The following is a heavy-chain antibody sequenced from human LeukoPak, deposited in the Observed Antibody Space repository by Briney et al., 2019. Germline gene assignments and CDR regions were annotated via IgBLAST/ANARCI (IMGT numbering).Heavy chain of an antibody. J-gene: IGHJ4*02. V-gene: IGHV3-15*01. D-gene: IGHD3-10*01. CDR2: IKSKIDGGTT. Sequence: GGSLRLSCAASGFTFSNAWMSWVRQAPGKGLEWVGRIKSKIDGGTTDYAAPVKGRFTISRDDSKNTLYLQMNSLKTEDTAVYYCTTELLWFGEEIDYWGQGTLVTVSS. CDR1: GFTFSNAW. CDR3: TTELLWFGEEIDY.